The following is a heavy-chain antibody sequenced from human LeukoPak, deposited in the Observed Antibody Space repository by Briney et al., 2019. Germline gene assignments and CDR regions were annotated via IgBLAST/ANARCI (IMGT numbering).Heavy chain of an antibody. CDR3: TPG. Sequence: GRSLGLSRAVSVLTFSILWTHWVPEAPGGGLLWVSRIISDGGTTYSADSVKGRFTISGNNAKTTHYLQMNLQSVEAAAVYYCTPGGGQGTLVTVSS. CDR1: VLTFSILW. D-gene: IGHD3-10*01. J-gene: IGHJ4*02. CDR2: IISDGGTT. V-gene: IGHV3-74*01.